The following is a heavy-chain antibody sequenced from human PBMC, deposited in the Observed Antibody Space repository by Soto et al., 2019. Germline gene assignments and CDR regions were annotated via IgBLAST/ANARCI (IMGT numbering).Heavy chain of an antibody. V-gene: IGHV3-74*01. J-gene: IGHJ3*02. CDR3: AKVEGLLWFGELVLPDAFDI. Sequence: GLSIRLRCTVAEFTFRSYCVHRVRQTPGKGLVWVSRITSDGSSTNYADSVKGRFTISRDNSKNTLYLQMNSLRAEDTAVYYCAKVEGLLWFGELVLPDAFDIWGQGTMVTVSS. D-gene: IGHD3-10*01. CDR1: EFTFRSYC. CDR2: ITSDGSST.